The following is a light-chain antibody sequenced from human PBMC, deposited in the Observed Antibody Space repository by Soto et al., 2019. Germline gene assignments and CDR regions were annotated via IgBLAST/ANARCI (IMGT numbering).Light chain of an antibody. J-gene: IGLJ3*02. CDR2: LNNDGSH. CDR1: SGHSNYA. V-gene: IGLV4-69*01. CDR3: QTWGTGIQV. Sequence: QLVLTQSPSASASLGGSVKLTCTLSSGHSNYAIAWHQQQPEKGPRYLMRLNNDGSHNKGDGIPDRFSGSSSGAERYLTISSLQSEDEADYYCQTWGTGIQVFGGGTKVTVL.